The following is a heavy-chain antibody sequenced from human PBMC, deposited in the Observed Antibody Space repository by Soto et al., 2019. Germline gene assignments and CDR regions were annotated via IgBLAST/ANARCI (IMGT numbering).Heavy chain of an antibody. D-gene: IGHD6-6*01. CDR1: GFTLSGYA. J-gene: IGHJ6*03. CDR3: ARRARPDFYYTDV. CDR2: ISSNGVGT. Sequence: PGGSLRLSCAAPGFTLSGYAMDGVRQAPGKGLEYVSGISSNGVGTYYANSVQGRFTISRDNSKNTVYLQMGSLRPEDMAVYYCARRARPDFYYTDVWGKGTTVTVSS. V-gene: IGHV3-64*01.